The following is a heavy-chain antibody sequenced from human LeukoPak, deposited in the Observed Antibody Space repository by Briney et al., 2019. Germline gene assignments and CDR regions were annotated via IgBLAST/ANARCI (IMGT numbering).Heavy chain of an antibody. CDR2: TFPGDSDT. V-gene: IGHV5-51*01. CDR1: GYSFTSYW. Sequence: EWLQISCQGAGYSFTSYWIGWVRRMAGEGLEWRGSTFPGDSDTRYSPSFQGQVTIAADKPISTPYLQRSSPKAAHTAMYYRARHMEGSSWMPDYGMDVWGQGPTVTVSS. CDR3: ARHMEGSSWMPDYGMDV. D-gene: IGHD6-13*01. J-gene: IGHJ6*02.